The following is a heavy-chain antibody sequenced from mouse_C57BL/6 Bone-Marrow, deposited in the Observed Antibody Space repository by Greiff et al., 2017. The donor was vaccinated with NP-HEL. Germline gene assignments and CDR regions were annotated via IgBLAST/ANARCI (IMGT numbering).Heavy chain of an antibody. J-gene: IGHJ2*01. D-gene: IGHD1-2*01. Sequence: EVHLVESGGGLVKPGGSLKLSCAASGFTFSDYGMHWVRQAPEKGLEWVAYISSGSSTIYYADTVKGRFTISRDNAKNTLFLQMTSLRSEDTAMYYCARELRPPFDYWGQGTTLTVSS. CDR2: ISSGSSTI. CDR3: ARELRPPFDY. V-gene: IGHV5-17*01. CDR1: GFTFSDYG.